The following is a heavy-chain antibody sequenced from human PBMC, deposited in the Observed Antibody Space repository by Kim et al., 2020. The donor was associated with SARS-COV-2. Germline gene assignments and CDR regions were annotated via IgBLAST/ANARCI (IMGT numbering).Heavy chain of an antibody. J-gene: IGHJ4*02. CDR3: AKDEGLNWGSIDY. Sequence: GGSLRLSCAASGFTFSSHGMHWVRQAPGKGLEWVAVISYDERNKYYSDSVKGRFTISRDNSKNTLYLQMNSLRAEDTAVYYCAKDEGLNWGSIDYWGQGT. D-gene: IGHD7-27*01. CDR1: GFTFSSHG. CDR2: ISYDERNK. V-gene: IGHV3-30*18.